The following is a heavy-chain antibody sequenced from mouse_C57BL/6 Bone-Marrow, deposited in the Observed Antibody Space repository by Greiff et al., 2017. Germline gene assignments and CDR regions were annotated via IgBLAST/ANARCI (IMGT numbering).Heavy chain of an antibody. J-gene: IGHJ4*01. D-gene: IGHD2-14*01. CDR2: IHPNSGST. CDR3: ARKDYRNYAMDY. V-gene: IGHV1-64*01. CDR1: GYTFTSYW. Sequence: QVQLQQPGAELVKPGASVKLSCKASGYTFTSYWMHWVKQRPGQGLEWIGMIHPNSGSTNYNEKFKSKATLTVDKSSITAYMQLSSLTSEDSAVYYCARKDYRNYAMDYWGQGTSVTVSS.